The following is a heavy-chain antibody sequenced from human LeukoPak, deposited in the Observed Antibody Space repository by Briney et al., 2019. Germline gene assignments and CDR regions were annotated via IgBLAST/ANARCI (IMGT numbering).Heavy chain of an antibody. V-gene: IGHV4-30-2*01. D-gene: IGHD6-13*01. J-gene: IGHJ4*02. CDR3: ARIIAAATTAAGTFDH. CDR2: IYQTGSV. Sequence: SETLSLTCAVSGGSISNGDYSWCWIRQPPGKGLEWIGYIYQTGSVYYTPSLKSRVTISLDISKSQFSLRLSSVTAADTAVYYCARIIAAATTAAGTFDHWGQGTLVTVSS. CDR1: GGSISNGDYS.